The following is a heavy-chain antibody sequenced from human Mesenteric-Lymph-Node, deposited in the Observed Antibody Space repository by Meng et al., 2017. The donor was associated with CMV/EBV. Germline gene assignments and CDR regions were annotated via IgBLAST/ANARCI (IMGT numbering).Heavy chain of an antibody. D-gene: IGHD6-19*01. CDR1: GFTFSSYW. V-gene: IGHV3-7*04. CDR2: INQDGSGK. Sequence: GESLKISCAASGFTFSSYWMSWVRQAPGKGLEWVANINQDGSGKSYVDSVKGRFTISRDNAKNSVYLQMNSLRVEDTAVYYCGRGSGWLVDYWGQGTLVTVSS. J-gene: IGHJ4*02. CDR3: GRGSGWLVDY.